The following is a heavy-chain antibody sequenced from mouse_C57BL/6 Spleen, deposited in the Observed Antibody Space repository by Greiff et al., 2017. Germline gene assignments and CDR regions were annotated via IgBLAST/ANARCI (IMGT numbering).Heavy chain of an antibody. V-gene: IGHV1-84*01. J-gene: IGHJ2*01. Sequence: QFPLQPSGPELVKPGASVKLSCKASGYTFTDYCINWVKQRPGQGLEWIGWIYPGRGNTKYNEKFKGKATLTVDTSSSTAYMQLSSLTSEDSAVYCCARWVENDGLDYWGQGTTLTVSS. D-gene: IGHD2-3*01. CDR2: IYPGRGNT. CDR3: ARWVENDGLDY. CDR1: GYTFTDYC.